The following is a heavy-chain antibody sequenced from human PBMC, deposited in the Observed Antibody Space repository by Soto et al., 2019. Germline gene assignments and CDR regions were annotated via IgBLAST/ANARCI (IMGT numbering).Heavy chain of an antibody. Sequence: EVQLVEFGGSLVQPGGSLRLSCEASGFDFSSRWMSWVRQAPGKGLEWVANIRQDGIEEQYVDSVRGRITISRDNAKNSLFLQMDSLRVEDTAVYYCARDLQHPTYYGWDVWGQGTTVTVSS. J-gene: IGHJ6*02. CDR1: GFDFSSRW. CDR3: ARDLQHPTYYGWDV. V-gene: IGHV3-7*03. CDR2: IRQDGIEE. D-gene: IGHD1-1*01.